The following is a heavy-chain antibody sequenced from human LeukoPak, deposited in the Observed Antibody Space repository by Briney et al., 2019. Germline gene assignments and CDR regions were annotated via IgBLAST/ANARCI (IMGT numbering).Heavy chain of an antibody. V-gene: IGHV3-21*01. D-gene: IGHD3-3*01. CDR3: ASDSRDYDFWSGPKQYYFDY. CDR1: GFTFSSYS. CDR2: ISSSSSDI. J-gene: IGHJ4*02. Sequence: GGSLRLSCAASGFTFSSYSMNWVRQAPGKGLEWVSSISSSSSDIYYADSVKGRLTISRDNAKNSLYLQMNSLRAEDTAVYYCASDSRDYDFWSGPKQYYFDYWGQGTLVTVSS.